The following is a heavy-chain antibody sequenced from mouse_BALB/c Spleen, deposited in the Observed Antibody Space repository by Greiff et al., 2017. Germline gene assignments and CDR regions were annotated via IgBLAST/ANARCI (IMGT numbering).Heavy chain of an antibody. V-gene: IGHV1-4*02. Sequence: QVQLQQSAAELARPGASVKMSCKASGYTFTSYTMHWVKQRPGQGLEWIGYINPSSGYTEYNQKFKDKTTLTADKSSSTAYMQLSSLTSEDSAVYYCASAYDYQAWFAYWGQGTLVTVSA. CDR1: GYTFTSYT. CDR2: INPSSGYT. D-gene: IGHD2-4*01. J-gene: IGHJ3*01. CDR3: ASAYDYQAWFAY.